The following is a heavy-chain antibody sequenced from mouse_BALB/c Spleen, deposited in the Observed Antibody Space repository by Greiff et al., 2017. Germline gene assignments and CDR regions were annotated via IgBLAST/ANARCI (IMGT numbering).Heavy chain of an antibody. CDR3: AREGLWQTNPSWFAY. J-gene: IGHJ3*01. D-gene: IGHD1-3*01. CDR2: ISSGSSTI. Sequence: EVKVVESGGGLVQPGGSRKLSCAASGFTFSSFGMHWVRQAPEKGLEWVAYISSGSSTIYYADTVKGRFTISRDNPKNTLFLQMNSLRSEDTAMYYCAREGLWQTNPSWFAYWGQGSLVTVSA. CDR1: GFTFSSFG. V-gene: IGHV5-17*02.